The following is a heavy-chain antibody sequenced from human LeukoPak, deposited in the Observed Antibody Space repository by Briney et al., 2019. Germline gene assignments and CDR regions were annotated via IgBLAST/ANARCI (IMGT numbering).Heavy chain of an antibody. Sequence: SGGSLRLSCTACGFTFRSYWMHWVRQAPGKGLFWVSRINSDGSRIGYADSVKGRFTISRDNAKNTLYLQMNSLRVEDTAVYYCVRDLGWNEDYWGQGTLVTVSS. CDR1: GFTFRSYW. CDR2: INSDGSRI. J-gene: IGHJ4*02. CDR3: VRDLGWNEDY. D-gene: IGHD1-1*01. V-gene: IGHV3-74*01.